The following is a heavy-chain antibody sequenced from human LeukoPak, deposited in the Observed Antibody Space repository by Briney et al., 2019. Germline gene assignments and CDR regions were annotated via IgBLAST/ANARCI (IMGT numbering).Heavy chain of an antibody. Sequence: ASVKVSCKVSGYTLTELSMHWVRQAPGKGLEWMGGFDPEGGETIYAQKFQGRVTMTEDTSTDTAYMELSSLRSEDTAVYYCATEDRVVRGVIYWGQGTLVTVSS. V-gene: IGHV1-24*01. D-gene: IGHD3-10*01. CDR1: GYTLTELS. J-gene: IGHJ4*02. CDR2: FDPEGGET. CDR3: ATEDRVVRGVIY.